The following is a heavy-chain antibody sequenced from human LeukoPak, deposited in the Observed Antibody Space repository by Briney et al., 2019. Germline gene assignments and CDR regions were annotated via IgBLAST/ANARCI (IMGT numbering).Heavy chain of an antibody. Sequence: SVKVSCKASGGTFSSYGINWVRQALGQGPEWMGRIVPILGVASFAQKFQGRVTIIADKSTSTAYMELSSLRSEDTAVYYCARDSGYEGGFDYWGQGTLVTVSS. CDR3: ARDSGYEGGFDY. J-gene: IGHJ4*02. D-gene: IGHD5-12*01. V-gene: IGHV1-69*04. CDR1: GGTFSSYG. CDR2: IVPILGVA.